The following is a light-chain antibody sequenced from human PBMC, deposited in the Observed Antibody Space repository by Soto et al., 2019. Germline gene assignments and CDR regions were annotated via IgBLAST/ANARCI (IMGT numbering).Light chain of an antibody. CDR1: SSLLNSDGKTY. V-gene: IGKV2D-29*01. J-gene: IGKJ1*01. CDR2: EVS. Sequence: TLMTPTPPPPSLHPGQPASPPLYAWSSLLNSDGKTYLYWYLQKPGQPPQLLIYEVSNRFSGVPERFSGSGSGTDFTLKISRVEAEDVGLYYCMQSIQLRTFGQGTKVDIK. CDR3: MQSIQLRT.